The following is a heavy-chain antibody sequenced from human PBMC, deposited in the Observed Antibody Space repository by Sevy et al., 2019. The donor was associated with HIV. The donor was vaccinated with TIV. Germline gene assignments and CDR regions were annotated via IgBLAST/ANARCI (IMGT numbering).Heavy chain of an antibody. CDR3: ARLDGRDGYNDDY. CDR2: IYYSGST. D-gene: IGHD5-12*01. V-gene: IGHV4-39*01. Sequence: SETLSLTCTVSGGSISSSSYYWGWIRQPPGKGLEWIGSIYYSGSTYYNPSLKSRVTISLDTSKNQFSLKLSSVTAADPAVYYCARLDGRDGYNDDYWGQGTLVTVSS. CDR1: GGSISSSSYY. J-gene: IGHJ4*02.